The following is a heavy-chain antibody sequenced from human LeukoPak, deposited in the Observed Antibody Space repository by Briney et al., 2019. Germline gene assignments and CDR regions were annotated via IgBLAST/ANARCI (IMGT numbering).Heavy chain of an antibody. J-gene: IGHJ4*02. D-gene: IGHD2-15*01. CDR1: GFTFDDYA. CDR3: ARGGPYCSGGSCPHDY. V-gene: IGHV3-9*01. Sequence: PGRSLRLSCAASGFTFDDYAMHWVRQAPGKGLEWVSGISWNSGSIYYADSVKGRFTASRDNPKNSLYLQMNSLRAEDTAVYYCARGGPYCSGGSCPHDYWGQGTLVTVSS. CDR2: ISWNSGSI.